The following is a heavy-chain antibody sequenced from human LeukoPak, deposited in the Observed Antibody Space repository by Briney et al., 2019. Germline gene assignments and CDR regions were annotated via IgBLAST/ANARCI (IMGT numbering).Heavy chain of an antibody. CDR3: AREIAAAGILGDAFDI. D-gene: IGHD6-13*01. V-gene: IGHV3-21*01. Sequence: GGSLRLSCAASGFTFSSYSMNWVRQAPGKGLEWVSSISSSSSYIYYADSVKGRFTISRDNAKNSLYLQMNSLRAEDTAVYYCAREIAAAGILGDAFDIWGQGTMVTVSS. CDR1: GFTFSSYS. J-gene: IGHJ3*02. CDR2: ISSSSSYI.